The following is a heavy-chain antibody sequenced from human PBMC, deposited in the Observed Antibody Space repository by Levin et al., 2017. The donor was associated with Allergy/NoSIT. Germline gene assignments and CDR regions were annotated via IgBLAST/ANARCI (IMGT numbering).Heavy chain of an antibody. CDR3: AGHVRASGELLLYYYYHGMDV. V-gene: IGHV4-59*08. J-gene: IGHJ6*02. Sequence: SETLSLTCTVSGGSISSYYWSWIRQPPGKGLEWIGYIYYSGSTNYNPSLKSRVTISVDTSKNQFSLKLSSVTAADTAVYYCAGHVRASGELLLYYYYHGMDVWGQGTTVTVSS. CDR1: GGSISSYY. CDR2: IYYSGST. D-gene: IGHD3-10*01.